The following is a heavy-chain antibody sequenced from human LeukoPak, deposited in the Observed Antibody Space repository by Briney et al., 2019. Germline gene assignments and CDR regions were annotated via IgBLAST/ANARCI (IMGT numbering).Heavy chain of an antibody. CDR3: ASIATGTTVYFDY. D-gene: IGHD1-7*01. V-gene: IGHV1-2*02. CDR1: GYTFTSYD. CDR2: INPNSGGT. Sequence: GASVKVSCKASGYTFTSYDINWVRQAPGQGLEWMGWINPNSGGTNYAQKFQGRVTMTRDTSISTAYMELSRLRSDDTAVYYCASIATGTTVYFDYWGQGTLVTVSS. J-gene: IGHJ4*02.